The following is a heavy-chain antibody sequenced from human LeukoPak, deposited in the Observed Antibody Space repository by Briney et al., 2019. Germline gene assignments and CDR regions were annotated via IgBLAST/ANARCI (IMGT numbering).Heavy chain of an antibody. J-gene: IGHJ3*02. Sequence: PSETLSLTCAVYGGSFSGYYWGWIRQPPGKGLEWIGEINHSGSTNYNPSLKSRVTISVDTSKNQFSLKLSSVTAADTAVYYCARGEEMATISAFDIWGQGTMVTVSS. V-gene: IGHV4-34*01. CDR2: INHSGST. D-gene: IGHD5-24*01. CDR1: GGSFSGYY. CDR3: ARGEEMATISAFDI.